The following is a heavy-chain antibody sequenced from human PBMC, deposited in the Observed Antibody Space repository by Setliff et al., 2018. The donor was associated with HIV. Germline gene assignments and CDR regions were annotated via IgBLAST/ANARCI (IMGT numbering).Heavy chain of an antibody. CDR3: ARAEFLGPESDFDI. CDR1: GDIFNNNA. CDR2: IIPIFGMA. Sequence: SVKVSCKASGDIFNNNAINWVRQAPGRGLEWMGRIIPIFGMANYARKFQGRVTITADKSTSTAYLELSSLTYDDTAIYYCARAEFLGPESDFDIWGQGTMVTVSS. V-gene: IGHV1-69*04. J-gene: IGHJ3*02. D-gene: IGHD3-10*01.